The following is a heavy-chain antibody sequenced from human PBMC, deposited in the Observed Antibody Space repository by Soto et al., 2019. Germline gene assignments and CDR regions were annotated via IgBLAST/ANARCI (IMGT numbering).Heavy chain of an antibody. CDR3: ARGWYYFDF. Sequence: PSETLSLTCDVSVEPMTGGYYWGWIRQSPGKGLEWIGSIYYGGTTYYNPSLRSRLAISIDXXNNQFSLRLTSVTAADTALYFCARGWYYFDFWGRGTLVT. V-gene: IGHV4-38-2*01. CDR2: IYYGGTT. D-gene: IGHD2-15*01. CDR1: VEPMTGGYY. J-gene: IGHJ4*02.